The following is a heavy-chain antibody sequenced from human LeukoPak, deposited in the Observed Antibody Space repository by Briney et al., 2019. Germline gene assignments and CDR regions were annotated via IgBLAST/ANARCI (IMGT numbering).Heavy chain of an antibody. D-gene: IGHD4/OR15-4a*01. J-gene: IGHJ4*02. CDR3: ARRAGAYSHPYDY. CDR1: GFTFSGSA. Sequence: GGSLRLSCAASGFTFSGSAMHWVRQASGKGLEWVSFIYSDNTHYSDSVKGRFTISRDNSKNTLYLQMNSLRAEDTAVYYCARRAGAYSHPYDYWGQGPLVTVSS. CDR2: IYSDNT. V-gene: IGHV3-53*01.